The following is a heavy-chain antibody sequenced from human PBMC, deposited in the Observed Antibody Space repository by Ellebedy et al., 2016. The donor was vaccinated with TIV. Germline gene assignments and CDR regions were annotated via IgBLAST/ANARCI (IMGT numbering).Heavy chain of an antibody. J-gene: IGHJ6*02. CDR2: ISYDGDNI. Sequence: GESLKISCVASGFTSSHYAMHWVRQAPGKGPEWVAVISYDGDNIHYADFVKGRFTIYRDNSKNTLYLQMNSLGADDTAVYYCARDDWNYGYCGLDVWGQGTTVTVSS. D-gene: IGHD1-7*01. CDR3: ARDDWNYGYCGLDV. CDR1: GFTSSHYA. V-gene: IGHV3-30-3*01.